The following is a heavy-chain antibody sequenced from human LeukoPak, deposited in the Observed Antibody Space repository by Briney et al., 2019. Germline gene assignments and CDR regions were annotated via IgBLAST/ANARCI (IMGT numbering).Heavy chain of an antibody. V-gene: IGHV3-30*02. D-gene: IGHD3-9*01. Sequence: PGGSLRLSCAASGFTFSSYGMHWVRQAPGKGLEWVAFIRYDGSNKYYADSVKGRFTISRDNSKNTLYLQMNSLRAEDTAVYYCAKGILTGYSVLDYWGQGTLVTVSS. J-gene: IGHJ4*02. CDR3: AKGILTGYSVLDY. CDR1: GFTFSSYG. CDR2: IRYDGSNK.